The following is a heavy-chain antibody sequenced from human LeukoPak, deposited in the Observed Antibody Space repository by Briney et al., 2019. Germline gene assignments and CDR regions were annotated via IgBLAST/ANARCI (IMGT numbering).Heavy chain of an antibody. D-gene: IGHD3-3*01. Sequence: ASVKVSCKASGYTFTSYYMHWVRQAPGQGLEWMGIINPSGGSTSYAQKFQGRVTMTRDMSTSTVYMELSSLRSEDTAVYYCAREMYYDFWSGYQKSQFDYWGQGTLVTVSS. CDR3: AREMYYDFWSGYQKSQFDY. CDR2: INPSGGST. V-gene: IGHV1-46*01. CDR1: GYTFTSYY. J-gene: IGHJ4*02.